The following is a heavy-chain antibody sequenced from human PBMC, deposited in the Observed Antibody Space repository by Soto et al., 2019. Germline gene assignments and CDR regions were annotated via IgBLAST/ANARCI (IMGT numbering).Heavy chain of an antibody. CDR3: AXEAAGDFIDY. J-gene: IGHJ4*02. Sequence: EVQLVESGGGLVQPGGSLRLSCAASGFTFSYYSMNWVRQAPGKGLEXVSYIXSGXXTXXYAESXXXXXTXXXXXGXXXXXXXXXXXXXXXXXXXXXAXEAAGDFIDYWGQGTLVTVSS. V-gene: IGHV3-48*01. CDR1: GFTFSYYS. CDR2: IXSGXXTX. D-gene: IGHD3-16*01.